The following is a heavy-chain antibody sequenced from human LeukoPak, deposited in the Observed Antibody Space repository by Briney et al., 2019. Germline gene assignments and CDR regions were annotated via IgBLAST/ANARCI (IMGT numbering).Heavy chain of an antibody. CDR3: ARVKIGVVDY. V-gene: IGHV4-59*01. D-gene: IGHD2-2*01. CDR2: IYYSGST. CDR1: GGSISSYY. J-gene: IGHJ4*02. Sequence: SETLSLTCTVSGGSISSYYWSWIRQPPGKGLEWIGYIYYSGSTNYNPSLKSRVTISVDTSKNQFSLKLSSVTAADTAVYYCARVKIGVVDYWGQGTLVTVSS.